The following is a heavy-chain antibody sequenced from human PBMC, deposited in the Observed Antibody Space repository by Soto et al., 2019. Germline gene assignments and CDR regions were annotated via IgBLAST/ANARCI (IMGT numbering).Heavy chain of an antibody. Sequence: GGSLRLSCAASGFTFSDYAMHWVRQAPGKGLEWVAVVSHDGRNTHYADSVKGRFTISRDNSKNTLYLQMNSLRAEDTAVYYCARVPSSSGLAHFDYWGQGTLVTVS. CDR1: GFTFSDYA. D-gene: IGHD2-15*01. CDR2: VSHDGRNT. V-gene: IGHV3-30*03. CDR3: ARVPSSSGLAHFDY. J-gene: IGHJ4*02.